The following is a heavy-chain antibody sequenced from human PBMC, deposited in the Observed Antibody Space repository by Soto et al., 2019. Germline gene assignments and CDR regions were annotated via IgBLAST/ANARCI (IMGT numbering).Heavy chain of an antibody. CDR3: AKTTMIRGVQVFDY. J-gene: IGHJ4*02. CDR2: FSYSGSS. V-gene: IGHV4-39*01. CDR1: GGSISSSSYY. Sequence: PSETLSLTCNVSGGSISSSSYYWGWIRQPPGKGLEWIGSFSYSGSSYYNPSLKSRVTRSADTSKNQFSLKLSSVTATDTAVYYCAKTTMIRGVQVFDYWGQGTLVTVSS. D-gene: IGHD3-10*01.